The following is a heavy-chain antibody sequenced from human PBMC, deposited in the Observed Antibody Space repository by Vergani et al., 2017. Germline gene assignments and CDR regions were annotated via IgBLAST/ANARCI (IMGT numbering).Heavy chain of an antibody. CDR2: IYYSGST. CDR1: GGSISSGGYS. D-gene: IGHD2-2*01. Sequence: QLQLQESGSGLVKPSQTLSLTCAVSGGSISSGGYSWSWIRQPPGKGLEWIGYIYYSGSTYYNPSLKSRVTISVDTSKNQFSLKLSSVTAADTAVYYCARVRSVPAAMWGWFDPWGQGTLVTVSS. V-gene: IGHV4-30-2*05. CDR3: ARVRSVPAAMWGWFDP. J-gene: IGHJ5*02.